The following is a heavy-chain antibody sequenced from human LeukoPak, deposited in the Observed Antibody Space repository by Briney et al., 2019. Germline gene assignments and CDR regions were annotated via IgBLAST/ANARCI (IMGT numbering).Heavy chain of an antibody. CDR1: GGSISSYY. J-gene: IGHJ4*02. Sequence: PSETLSLTCTVSGGSISSYYWSWIRQPPGKGLEWIGYIYYSGSTNYNPSLKSRVTISVDTSKNQFSLKLSSVTAADTAVYYCARGGYNWNYRDFDYWGQGTLVTVSS. CDR2: IYYSGST. V-gene: IGHV4-59*12. CDR3: ARGGYNWNYRDFDY. D-gene: IGHD1-7*01.